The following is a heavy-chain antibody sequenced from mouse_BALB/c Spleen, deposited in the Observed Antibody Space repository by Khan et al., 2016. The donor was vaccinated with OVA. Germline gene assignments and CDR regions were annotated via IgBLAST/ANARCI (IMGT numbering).Heavy chain of an antibody. CDR2: ISSGGDNT. Sequence: EVELVESGGGLVKPGGSLKLSCAASGFTFSSFSMSWVRQTPEKRLEWVATISSGGDNTYYPPSVKGRFTIPRDHSTHHLYLHMRSLRSEATAVYYGARANYGAFADWGEGTLVTVSA. CDR3: ARANYGAFAD. V-gene: IGHV5-9*03. J-gene: IGHJ3*01. CDR1: GFTFSSFS. D-gene: IGHD1-1*02.